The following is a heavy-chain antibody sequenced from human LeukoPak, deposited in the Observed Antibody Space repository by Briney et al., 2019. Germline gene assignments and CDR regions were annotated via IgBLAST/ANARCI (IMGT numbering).Heavy chain of an antibody. CDR2: INHSGST. CDR1: GGSFSGYY. V-gene: IGHV4-34*01. Sequence: PPETLSLTCAVYGGSFSGYYWSWIRQPPGKGLEWIGEINHSGSTNYNPSLKSRVTISVDTSKNQFSLKLSSVTAADTAVYYCARKFGTYYDILTGYNWFDPWGQGTLVTVSS. CDR3: ARKFGTYYDILTGYNWFDP. D-gene: IGHD3-9*01. J-gene: IGHJ5*02.